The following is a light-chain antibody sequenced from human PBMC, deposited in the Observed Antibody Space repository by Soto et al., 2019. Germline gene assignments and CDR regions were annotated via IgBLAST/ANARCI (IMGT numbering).Light chain of an antibody. CDR2: RNN. CDR3: AAWDDSLSGYV. Sequence: QSVLTQPPSASGTPGQRVTISCSGSSSNIGSNYVYWYQQLPGTAPKLLIYRNNQRLSGVPDRFSGSKSGTSASLAISGLRSEDEADYYCAAWDDSLSGYVFGTGTKVTVL. J-gene: IGLJ1*01. V-gene: IGLV1-47*01. CDR1: SSNIGSNY.